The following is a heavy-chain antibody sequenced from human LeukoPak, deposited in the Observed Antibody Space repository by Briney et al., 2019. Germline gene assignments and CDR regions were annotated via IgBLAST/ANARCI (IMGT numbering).Heavy chain of an antibody. D-gene: IGHD3-22*01. CDR3: ARDRDYYDSSGYLFDY. CDR1: GVTFSSYW. V-gene: IGHV3-7*01. CDR2: IKQVGSEK. J-gene: IGHJ4*02. Sequence: GGSLRLSCAASGVTFSSYWMSWVRQAPGKGLEWVANIKQVGSEKYYVETVKSAVTISRDNDKNSLYLQMTSLRAEDTAVYYCARDRDYYDSSGYLFDYWGQGTLVSVSS.